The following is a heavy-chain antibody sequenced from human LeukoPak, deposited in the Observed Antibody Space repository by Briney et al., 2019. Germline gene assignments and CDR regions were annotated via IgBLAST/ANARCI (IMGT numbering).Heavy chain of an antibody. D-gene: IGHD1-26*01. CDR2: IKEDGSEK. CDR1: GFTFSGDW. J-gene: IGHJ6*02. V-gene: IGHV3-7*05. Sequence: GGSLRLSCAASGFTFSGDWMNWVRQAPGKGLEWVANIKEDGSEKNYVDSVKGRFTISRDNARNSTFLQMNTLRAEDTAVYYCARWPDSGTHGIDVWGQGTTVTVS. CDR3: ARWPDSGTHGIDV.